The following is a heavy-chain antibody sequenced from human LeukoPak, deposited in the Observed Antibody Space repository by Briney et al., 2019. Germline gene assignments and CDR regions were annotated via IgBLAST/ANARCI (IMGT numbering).Heavy chain of an antibody. CDR1: GFLCSSYA. Sequence: GGSLRLFCATSGFLCSSYAMSWVRQAPGKGLEWGTAMSSSDDGRYYAASVRGRFTISRDTSRSTLYLQMNSLRAEDAAVYYCAKAPVTSCRGAFCYPFDYWGQGTLVTVSS. CDR2: MSSSDDGR. J-gene: IGHJ4*02. V-gene: IGHV3-23*01. D-gene: IGHD2-15*01. CDR3: AKAPVTSCRGAFCYPFDY.